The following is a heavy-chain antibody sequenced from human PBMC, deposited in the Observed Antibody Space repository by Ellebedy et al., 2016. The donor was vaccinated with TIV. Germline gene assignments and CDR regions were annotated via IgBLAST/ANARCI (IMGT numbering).Heavy chain of an antibody. CDR3: ARDGAGYCSSTSCPSKGFCDY. CDR2: INAGNGNT. J-gene: IGHJ4*02. Sequence: ASVKVSXXASGYTFTSYAMHWVRQAPGQRLEWMGWINAGNGNTKYSQKFQGRVTITRDTSASTAYMELSSLRSEDTAVYYCARDGAGYCSSTSCPSKGFCDYWGQGTLVTVSS. CDR1: GYTFTSYA. D-gene: IGHD2-2*01. V-gene: IGHV1-3*01.